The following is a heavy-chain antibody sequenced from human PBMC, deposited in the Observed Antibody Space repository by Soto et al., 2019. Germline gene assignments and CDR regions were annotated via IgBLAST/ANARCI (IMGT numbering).Heavy chain of an antibody. J-gene: IGHJ4*02. Sequence: QVQLVESGGGVVRPGRSLRLSCAASGFIFSGYAMHWVRQAPGKGLEWVAVISYDGNTQYYADSVKGRFTVSRDNSNNLLYVQMNNLRDEDTAMYYCAKETNAYEINFWGQGTLVTVSS. CDR2: ISYDGNTQ. V-gene: IGHV3-30-3*01. CDR1: GFIFSGYA. CDR3: AKETNAYEINF. D-gene: IGHD3-9*01.